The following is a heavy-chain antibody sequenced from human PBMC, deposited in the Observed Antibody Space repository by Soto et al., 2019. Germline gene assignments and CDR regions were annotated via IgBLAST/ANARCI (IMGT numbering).Heavy chain of an antibody. J-gene: IGHJ4*02. D-gene: IGHD6-25*01. Sequence: ASVKVSCKASGGTFSSYAISWVRQAPGQGLEWMGGIIPIFGTANYAQKFQGRVTITADESTSTAYMELSSLRSEDTAVYYCAREGRGIAALDDWGQGTLVTVSS. CDR1: GGTFSSYA. V-gene: IGHV1-69*13. CDR2: IIPIFGTA. CDR3: AREGRGIAALDD.